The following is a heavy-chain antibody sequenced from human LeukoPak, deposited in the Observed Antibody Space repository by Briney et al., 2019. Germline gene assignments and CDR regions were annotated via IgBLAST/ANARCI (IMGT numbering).Heavy chain of an antibody. Sequence: GGSLRLSCAAPGFTFRHYWMHCVRQAPGKGLVWVSRINSDGISTGYADSVKGRFTVSRDNAKKTLYLQMNSLRAEDTAVYYCSRHVGHLTHWCQGTLVTVSS. J-gene: IGHJ4*02. CDR2: INSDGIST. CDR1: GFTFRHYW. D-gene: IGHD3-9*01. V-gene: IGHV3-74*01. CDR3: SRHVGHLTH.